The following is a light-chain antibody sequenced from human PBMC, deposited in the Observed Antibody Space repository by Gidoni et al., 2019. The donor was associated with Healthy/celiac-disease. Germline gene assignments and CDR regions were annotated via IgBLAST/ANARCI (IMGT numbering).Light chain of an antibody. V-gene: IGKV3-15*01. CDR1: QSVSSN. CDR2: GAS. J-gene: IGKJ2*01. Sequence: EIVMTQSPAPLSVSPGERATLSCRASQSVSSNLAWYQQTPGQAPRLLIYGASTRATGIPARFSGSGSGTEFTLTISSLQSEDFAVYYCQQYNNWLMHTFGQGTKLEIK. CDR3: QQYNNWLMHT.